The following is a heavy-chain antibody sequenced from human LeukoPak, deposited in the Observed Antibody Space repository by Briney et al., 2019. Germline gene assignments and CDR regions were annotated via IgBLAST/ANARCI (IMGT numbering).Heavy chain of an antibody. CDR3: ARDVPPTPYFDY. Sequence: SQTLSLTCTVSGGSISSGSYYWSWIRQPAGKGLEWIGRIYTSGSTNYNLSLKSRVTISVDTSKNQFSLKLSSVTAADTAVYYCARDVPPTPYFDYWGQGTLVTVSS. CDR1: GGSISSGSYY. V-gene: IGHV4-61*02. CDR2: IYTSGST. J-gene: IGHJ4*02.